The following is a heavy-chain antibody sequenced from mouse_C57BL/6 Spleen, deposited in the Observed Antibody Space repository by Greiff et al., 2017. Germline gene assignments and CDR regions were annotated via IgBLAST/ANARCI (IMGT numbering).Heavy chain of an antibody. CDR1: GFTFSSYA. CDR2: ISDGGSYT. CDR3: ARDRGAYQNAMDY. Sequence: EVKLVESGGGLVKPGGSLKLSCAASGFTFSSYAMSWVRQTPEKRLEWVATISDGGSYTYSPDNVKGRFTISRDNAKNNLYLQMSHLKSEDKAMYYCARDRGAYQNAMDYWGQGTSVTVSS. V-gene: IGHV5-4*01. D-gene: IGHD2-10*01. J-gene: IGHJ4*01.